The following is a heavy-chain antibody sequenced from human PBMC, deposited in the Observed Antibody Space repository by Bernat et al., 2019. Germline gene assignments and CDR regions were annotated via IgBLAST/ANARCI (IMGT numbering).Heavy chain of an antibody. V-gene: IGHV1-18*04. J-gene: IGHJ6*02. CDR2: FSSYNGNT. Sequence: QVQLVQSGAEVKKPGASVKVSCKASGYTFTSYGISWVRQAPGQGLEWMGWFSSYNGNTNYAQKLQGRVTMTTDTSTSTAYMELRSMRSDDTAVYYCARDLHYYDSSGYYSGYYYYYGMDVWGQGTTVTVSS. D-gene: IGHD3-22*01. CDR1: GYTFTSYG. CDR3: ARDLHYYDSSGYYSGYYYYYGMDV.